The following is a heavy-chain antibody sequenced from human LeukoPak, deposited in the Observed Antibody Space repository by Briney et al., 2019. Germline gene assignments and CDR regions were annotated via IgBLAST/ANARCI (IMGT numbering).Heavy chain of an antibody. CDR1: GFTLSSYA. CDR3: AKDLSGSYLFDY. J-gene: IGHJ4*02. CDR2: ISGSGGST. Sequence: PGGSLRLSCAASGFTLSSYAVSWVRQAPGKGLEWVSAISGSGGSTYYADSVKGRFTISRDNSKNTLYLQMNSLRAEDTAVYYCAKDLSGSYLFDYWGQGTLVTVSS. V-gene: IGHV3-23*01. D-gene: IGHD1-26*01.